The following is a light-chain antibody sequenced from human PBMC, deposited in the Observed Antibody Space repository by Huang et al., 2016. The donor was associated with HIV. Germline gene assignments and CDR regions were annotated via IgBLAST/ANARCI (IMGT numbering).Light chain of an antibody. J-gene: IGKJ1*01. V-gene: IGKV3-20*01. CDR1: QSISSSY. Sequence: EIVLTQSPGTLSLSPGERVTRSCRDSQSISSSYLAWYQQKPGQPPSLLIYGASGRGTGIPDRCSGSGSGTDFTLTISRLEPEDFAVYYCQQYGSSPKTFGQGTKVQIK. CDR3: QQYGSSPKT. CDR2: GAS.